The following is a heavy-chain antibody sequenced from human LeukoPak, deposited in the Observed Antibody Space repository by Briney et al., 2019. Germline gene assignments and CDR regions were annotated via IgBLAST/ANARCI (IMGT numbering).Heavy chain of an antibody. V-gene: IGHV1-69*13. Sequence: GASVKVSCKASGGTFSSYAISWVRQAPGQGLEWMGGIIPIFGTANYAQKFQGRVTITADESTSTAYMELSSLRSEDTAVYYCARGSLGYCSCTSCYYYYYYMDVWGKGTTVTVSS. D-gene: IGHD2-2*01. CDR1: GGTFSSYA. CDR3: ARGSLGYCSCTSCYYYYYYMDV. CDR2: IIPIFGTA. J-gene: IGHJ6*03.